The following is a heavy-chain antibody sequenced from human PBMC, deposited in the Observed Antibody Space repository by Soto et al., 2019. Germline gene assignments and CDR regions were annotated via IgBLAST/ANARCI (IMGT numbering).Heavy chain of an antibody. CDR1: GYTFTSYG. CDR3: AVSSIAARYYYYGMDV. CDR2: ISAYNGNT. D-gene: IGHD6-6*01. J-gene: IGHJ6*02. V-gene: IGHV1-18*01. Sequence: QVQLVQSGAEVKKPGASVKVSCKASGYTFTSYGISWVRQAPGQGLEWMGWISAYNGNTNYAQKLQGRVTMTTDTSTSTAYMELRSLRSDDTAVYYCAVSSIAARYYYYGMDVWGQGSTVTVSS.